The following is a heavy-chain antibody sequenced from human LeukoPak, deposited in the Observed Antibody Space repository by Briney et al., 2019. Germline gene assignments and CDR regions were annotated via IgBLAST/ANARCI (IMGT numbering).Heavy chain of an antibody. CDR2: IYYSGST. J-gene: IGHJ4*02. CDR1: VGSISSYY. D-gene: IGHD6-13*01. CDR3: ARLYSSSLGRVFDY. Sequence: SGTLSLTCTVSVGSISSYYWSWIRQPPGKGLEWIGYIYYSGSTNYSPSLKSRVTILVDTSKNQFSLKLSSVTAADTAVYYCARLYSSSLGRVFDYWGQGTLVTVSS. V-gene: IGHV4-59*01.